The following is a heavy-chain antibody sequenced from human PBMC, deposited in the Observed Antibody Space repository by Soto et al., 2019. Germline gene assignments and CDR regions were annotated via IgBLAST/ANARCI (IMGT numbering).Heavy chain of an antibody. Sequence: QVQLVESGGGVVQPGRSLRLSCAASGFTFSAYGMHWIRQAPGKGLECVAIIWNDGIHEQYAESVQGRFTISRDNSRNTLYLEMNSLRAEDMAVYXXAXDAXXLWSYVGTFDIWGQGTLVTVSS. J-gene: IGHJ3*02. CDR2: IWNDGIHE. V-gene: IGHV3-33*01. CDR1: GFTFSAYG. D-gene: IGHD2-21*01. CDR3: AXDAXXLWSYVGTFDI.